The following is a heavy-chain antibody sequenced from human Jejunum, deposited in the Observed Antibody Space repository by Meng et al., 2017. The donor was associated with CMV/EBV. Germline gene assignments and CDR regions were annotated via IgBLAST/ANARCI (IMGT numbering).Heavy chain of an antibody. V-gene: IGHV4-34*01. CDR1: GGSFSGYQ. D-gene: IGHD5-24*01. CDR3: ARGTTGRWLQSGPYFDY. J-gene: IGHJ4*02. Sequence: QVQLQQWGAGLLRPSEXLSLTCSVYGGSFSGYQWSWIRQPPGKGLEWIGEINHGGSTNYNPSLKSRVTISVDTTKNQFSLKLSSVTAADTALYYCARGTTGRWLQSGPYFDYWGQATLVTVSS. CDR2: INHGGST.